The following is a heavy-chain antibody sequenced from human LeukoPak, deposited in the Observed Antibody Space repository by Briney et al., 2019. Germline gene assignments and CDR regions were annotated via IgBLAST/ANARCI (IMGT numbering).Heavy chain of an antibody. Sequence: TSETLSLTCAVSGGSISSGGYSWSWIRQPPGKGLEWIGYIYHSGSTYYNPSLKSRVTISVDTSKNQFSLKLSSVTAADTAVYYCARHESIVVVVAARGFDYWGQGTLVTVSS. CDR1: GGSISSGGYS. V-gene: IGHV4-30-2*03. D-gene: IGHD2-15*01. J-gene: IGHJ4*02. CDR2: IYHSGST. CDR3: ARHESIVVVVAARGFDY.